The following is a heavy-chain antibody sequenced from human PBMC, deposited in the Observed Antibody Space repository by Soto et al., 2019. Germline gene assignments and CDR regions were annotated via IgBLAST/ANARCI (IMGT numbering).Heavy chain of an antibody. CDR2: IYYSGIT. Sequence: SETLSLTCTVSGGSISSYYWSWIRQPPGKGLEWIGYIYYSGITDYNPSLKSRVTISVDTSKSQFSLKLSSVTAADTAVYYCARGGGVYYFDYWGQGTLVTVAS. CDR1: GGSISSYY. V-gene: IGHV4-59*01. J-gene: IGHJ4*02. CDR3: ARGGGVYYFDY. D-gene: IGHD2-8*02.